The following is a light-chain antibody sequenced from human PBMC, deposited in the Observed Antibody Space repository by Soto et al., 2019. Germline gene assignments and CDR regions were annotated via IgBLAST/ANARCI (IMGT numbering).Light chain of an antibody. V-gene: IGKV4-1*01. CDR2: WAS. J-gene: IGKJ2*01. CDR3: QQYYSTPYT. Sequence: DIVMTQSPDSLAVSLGERATINCKSSQSVLYSSNNKNYLAWYQQKPGQPPKLLIYWASTRESGVPDRFSASGSGTDFTLTISSLQAEDVAVYYCQQYYSTPYTFGQGTKLDIK. CDR1: QSVLYSSNNKNY.